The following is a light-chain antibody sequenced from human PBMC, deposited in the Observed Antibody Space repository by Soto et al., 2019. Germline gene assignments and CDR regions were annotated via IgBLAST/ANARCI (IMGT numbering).Light chain of an antibody. CDR1: QSISLL. V-gene: IGKV1-39*01. CDR2: AAS. J-gene: IGKJ1*01. Sequence: DIQMTQSPSSLSASVGDTVTITCRASQSISLLLNWYQQKPGKAPKLLIYAASSLQSGVPSMFTGNGSGTDFTLTISSLQPEDFATYYCHQTDSIPETFGQGTKVEIK. CDR3: HQTDSIPET.